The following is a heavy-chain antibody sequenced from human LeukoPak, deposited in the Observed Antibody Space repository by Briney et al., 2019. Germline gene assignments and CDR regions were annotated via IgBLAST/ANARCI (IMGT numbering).Heavy chain of an antibody. CDR3: AKDRAGGYGSGSYRAYYAMDV. D-gene: IGHD3-10*01. CDR1: GFTFSSYA. CDR2: ISGSGGST. Sequence: GASLRLSCAASGFTFSSYAMRWVRQAPGRGLEWVSAISGSGGSTYYADSVKGRFTISRDNSKNTLYLQMNSLRAEDTAVYYCAKDRAGGYGSGSYRAYYAMDVWGQGTTVTVSS. J-gene: IGHJ6*02. V-gene: IGHV3-23*01.